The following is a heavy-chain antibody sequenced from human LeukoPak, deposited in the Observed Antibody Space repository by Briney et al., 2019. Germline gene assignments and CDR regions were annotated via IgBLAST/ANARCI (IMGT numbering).Heavy chain of an antibody. J-gene: IGHJ3*02. Sequence: GASVKVSCKASGYTFTSYYMHWVRQAPGQGLEWMGIINPSGGSTSYAQKFQGRVTMTRDMSTSTVYMELSSLRSEDTAVYYCARDWGFCGGYCYSGAHDAFDIWGQGTMVTVSS. CDR1: GYTFTSYY. CDR2: INPSGGST. CDR3: ARDWGFCGGYCYSGAHDAFDI. V-gene: IGHV1-46*01. D-gene: IGHD2-21*02.